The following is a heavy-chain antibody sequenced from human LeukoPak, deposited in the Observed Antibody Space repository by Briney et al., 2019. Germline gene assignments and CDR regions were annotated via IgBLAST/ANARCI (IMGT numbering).Heavy chain of an antibody. CDR1: GFTFSDYY. D-gene: IGHD5-18*01. V-gene: IGHV3-11*05. Sequence: PGGSLRLSCAASGFTFSDYYMSWIRQAPGKGLEWVSYISSSSSYTNYADSVKGRFTTSRDNAKNSLYLQMNSLRAEDTAVYYCARVGYSYGLFDYWGQGTLVTVSS. J-gene: IGHJ4*02. CDR3: ARVGYSYGLFDY. CDR2: ISSSSSYT.